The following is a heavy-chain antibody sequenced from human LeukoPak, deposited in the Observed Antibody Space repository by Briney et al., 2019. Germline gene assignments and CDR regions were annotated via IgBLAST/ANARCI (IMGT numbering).Heavy chain of an antibody. V-gene: IGHV3-23*01. D-gene: IGHD1-26*01. J-gene: IGHJ4*02. Sequence: GGSLRLSCAASGFTFSSYAMSWVRQAPGKGLEWVSAISGSGGSTYYADSVKGRFTISRDNSKNTLYLQVNSLRAEDTAVYYCGKGGLPKVGPFDYWGQGTLVTVSS. CDR2: ISGSGGST. CDR3: GKGGLPKVGPFDY. CDR1: GFTFSSYA.